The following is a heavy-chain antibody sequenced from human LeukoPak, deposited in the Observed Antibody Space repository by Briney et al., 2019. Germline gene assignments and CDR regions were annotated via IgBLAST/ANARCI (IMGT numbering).Heavy chain of an antibody. D-gene: IGHD6-13*01. CDR2: IKQDGSEE. CDR3: AREAAAARYFDY. Sequence: GGSLRLSCAASGFTFSSYWMSWVRQAPGKGLEWVANIKQDGSEESYVDSVKGRFTISRDNAKNSLYLQMNSLRAEDTAVYYCAREAAAARYFDYWGQGTLVTVSS. J-gene: IGHJ4*02. CDR1: GFTFSSYW. V-gene: IGHV3-7*01.